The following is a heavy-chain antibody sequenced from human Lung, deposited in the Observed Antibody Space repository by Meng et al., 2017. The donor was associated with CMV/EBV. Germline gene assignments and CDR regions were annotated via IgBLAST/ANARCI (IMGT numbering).Heavy chain of an antibody. Sequence: GEXXKISCAASGFTLSSYDMSWVRQAPGKGLEWVSSISTGGRDLYYADSVKGRFTISRDNAKNSLYLQMNSLRAEDTAVYFCARVWGKGSGYDFELWGQGTXVTVSS. D-gene: IGHD5-12*01. CDR3: ARVWGKGSGYDFEL. V-gene: IGHV3-21*01. CDR1: GFTLSSYD. CDR2: ISTGGRDL. J-gene: IGHJ4*02.